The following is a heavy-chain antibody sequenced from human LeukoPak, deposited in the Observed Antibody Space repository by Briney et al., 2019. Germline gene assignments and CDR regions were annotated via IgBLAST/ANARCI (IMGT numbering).Heavy chain of an antibody. J-gene: IGHJ4*02. Sequence: ASVKVSCKVSGYTLTELSMHWVRQAPGKGLERMGGFDPGDGETIYAQKFQGRVTMTEDTSTDTAYMELSSLRSEDTAVYYCATGEHSVVAARYTFDYWGQGTLVTVSS. D-gene: IGHD6-6*01. V-gene: IGHV1-24*01. CDR1: GYTLTELS. CDR3: ATGEHSVVAARYTFDY. CDR2: FDPGDGET.